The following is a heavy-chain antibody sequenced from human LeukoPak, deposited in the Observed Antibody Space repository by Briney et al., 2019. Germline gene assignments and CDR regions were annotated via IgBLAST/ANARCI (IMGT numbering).Heavy chain of an antibody. D-gene: IGHD3-22*01. CDR1: GYTFTGYY. J-gene: IGHJ4*02. CDR2: INPNSGGT. V-gene: IGHV1-2*02. Sequence: ASVKVSCKASGYTFTGYYMHWVRQAPGQGLEWMGWINPNSGGTNYAQKFQGRATMTRDTSISTAYMELSRLRSDDTAVYYCARPYYYDSSGYCYDYWGQGTLVTVSS. CDR3: ARPYYYDSSGYCYDY.